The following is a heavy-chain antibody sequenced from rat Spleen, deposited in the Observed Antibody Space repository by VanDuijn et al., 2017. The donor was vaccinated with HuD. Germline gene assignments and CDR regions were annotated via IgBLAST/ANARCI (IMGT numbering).Heavy chain of an antibody. V-gene: IGHV5-27*01. J-gene: IGHJ1*01. CDR1: GFTFSNYY. D-gene: IGHD2-2*01. Sequence: EVQLVESGGGLVQPGRSLKLSCAASGFTFSNYYMAWVRQAPTKGLEWVAYISTGGGSTYYRDSVKGRFTISRDNAKSTLYLQMDSLRSEDTATYYCTRAGYLRDWYFDFWGPGTMVTVSS. CDR3: TRAGYLRDWYFDF. CDR2: ISTGGGST.